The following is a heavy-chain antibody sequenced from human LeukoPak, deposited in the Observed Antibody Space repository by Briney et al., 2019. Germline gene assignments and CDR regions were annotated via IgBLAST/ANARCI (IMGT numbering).Heavy chain of an antibody. CDR3: ARALGLLWFGELLGD. D-gene: IGHD3-10*01. V-gene: IGHV3-53*01. Sequence: GGSPRLSCAASGFTFSSYAMSWVRQAPGKGLEWVSVIYSGGSTYYADSVKGRFTISRDNSKNTLYLQMNSLRAEDTAVYYCARALGLLWFGELLGDWGQGTLVTVSS. CDR2: IYSGGST. J-gene: IGHJ4*02. CDR1: GFTFSSYA.